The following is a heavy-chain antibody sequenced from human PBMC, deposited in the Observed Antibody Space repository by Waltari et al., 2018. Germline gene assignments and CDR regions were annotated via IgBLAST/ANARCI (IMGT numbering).Heavy chain of an antibody. J-gene: IGHJ4*02. CDR1: GFIFNTYG. Sequence: QVQLVESGGGVVQPGRSLRLSCAASGFIFNTYGMHWVRQAPGKGLEWVAVISYDGNNKYYADSVKGRFTISRENSKDTLYLQVNSLRAEDTAIYYCAKGFEPYGDYYFDYWGRGALVTVSS. D-gene: IGHD4-17*01. V-gene: IGHV3-30*18. CDR3: AKGFEPYGDYYFDY. CDR2: ISYDGNNK.